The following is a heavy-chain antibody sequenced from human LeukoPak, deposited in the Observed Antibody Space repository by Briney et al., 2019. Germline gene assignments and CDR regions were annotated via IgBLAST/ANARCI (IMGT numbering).Heavy chain of an antibody. J-gene: IGHJ4*02. V-gene: IGHV4-39*07. CDR2: IYYSGST. Sequence: PSETLSLTCTVSGGSISSSSYYWSWIRQPPGKGLEWIGSIYYSGSTYYNPSLKSRVTISVDTSKNQFSLKLSSVTAADTAVYYCARSAYSSSYLGYWGQGTLVTVSS. D-gene: IGHD6-6*01. CDR3: ARSAYSSSYLGY. CDR1: GGSISSSSYY.